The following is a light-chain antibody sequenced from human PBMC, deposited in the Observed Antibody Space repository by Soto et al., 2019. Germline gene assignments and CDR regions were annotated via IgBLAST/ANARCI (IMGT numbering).Light chain of an antibody. V-gene: IGLV2-8*01. CDR2: EVT. CDR3: SSHAGTKVV. J-gene: IGLJ2*01. CDR1: SSDVGAYNY. Sequence: QSALTQPPSASGSPGQSVTISCAGTSSDVGAYNYVSWYQQHSGKAPKLMIYEVTKRPSGVPDRFSGSKSGNTASLTVSGLQVEDEADYYCSSHAGTKVVFGGGTKLTVL.